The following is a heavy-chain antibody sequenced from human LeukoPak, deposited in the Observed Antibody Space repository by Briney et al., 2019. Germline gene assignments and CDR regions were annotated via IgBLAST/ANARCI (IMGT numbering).Heavy chain of an antibody. Sequence: PGGSLRLSCAASGFTFSSYWMSWVRQAPGKGLEWVANIKQDGSEKYYVDSVKGRFTISRDNAKNSLYLQMNSLRAEDTAVYYCATPNSSGWYGTLDYWGQGTLVTVSS. CDR1: GFTFSSYW. CDR3: ATPNSSGWYGTLDY. CDR2: IKQDGSEK. J-gene: IGHJ4*02. V-gene: IGHV3-7*01. D-gene: IGHD6-19*01.